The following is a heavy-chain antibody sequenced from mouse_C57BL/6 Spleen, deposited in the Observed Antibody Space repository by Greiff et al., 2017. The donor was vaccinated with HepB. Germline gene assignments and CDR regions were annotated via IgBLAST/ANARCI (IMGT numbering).Heavy chain of an antibody. D-gene: IGHD2-14*01. CDR1: GYTFTSYW. CDR3: ARDGGLYRVYYYAMDY. V-gene: IGHV1-52*01. Sequence: QVQLQQSGAELVRPGSSVKLSCKASGYTFTSYWMHWVKQRPIQGLEWIGNIDPSDSETHYNQKFKDKATLTVDKSSSTAYRQLSSLTSEDSAVYYCARDGGLYRVYYYAMDYWGQGTSVTVSS. J-gene: IGHJ4*01. CDR2: IDPSDSET.